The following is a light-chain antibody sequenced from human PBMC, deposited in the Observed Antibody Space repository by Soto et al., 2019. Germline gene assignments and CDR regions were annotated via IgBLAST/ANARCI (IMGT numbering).Light chain of an antibody. Sequence: QPVLTQPASVSGSPGQSITISCTGTSSDVGGYNYVSWYQQHPGKPPKLMIYDVSNRPSGVSNRFSGSKSGNTASLTISGLQAEDEADYYCSSYTSSSTGVFGGGTKLTVL. CDR1: SSDVGGYNY. CDR3: SSYTSSSTGV. CDR2: DVS. V-gene: IGLV2-14*01. J-gene: IGLJ3*02.